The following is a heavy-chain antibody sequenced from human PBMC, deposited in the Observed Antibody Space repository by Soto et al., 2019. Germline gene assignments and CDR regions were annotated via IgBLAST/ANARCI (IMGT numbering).Heavy chain of an antibody. CDR3: AKDSRSHTQGWFDP. D-gene: IGHD2-15*01. CDR2: ISGSGDYT. J-gene: IGHJ5*02. CDR1: GFTFSSYA. Sequence: EVQLLESGGGLVQPGESLRLSCAASGFTFSSYAMTWVRQAPGKGLEWVSSISGSGDYTYFADSVKGRFTISRDNSKDTPYRQMSCLRVEGTAIYYCAKDSRSHTQGWFDPWGQGTLVTVSS. V-gene: IGHV3-23*01.